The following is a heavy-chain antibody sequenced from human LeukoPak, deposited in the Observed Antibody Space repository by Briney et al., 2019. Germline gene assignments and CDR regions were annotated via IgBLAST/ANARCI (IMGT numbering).Heavy chain of an antibody. Sequence: GGSLRLSCAASGFTFSTYSMNWVRQAPGKGLEWISSISSSSNTIKYADSVRGRFTISRDNAKNSLYLQMNSLRAEDTAVYYCARQTYYYDNSGSRYTWFDPWGQGTLVTVSS. CDR2: ISSSSNTI. CDR1: GFTFSTYS. V-gene: IGHV3-21*01. J-gene: IGHJ5*02. D-gene: IGHD3-22*01. CDR3: ARQTYYYDNSGSRYTWFDP.